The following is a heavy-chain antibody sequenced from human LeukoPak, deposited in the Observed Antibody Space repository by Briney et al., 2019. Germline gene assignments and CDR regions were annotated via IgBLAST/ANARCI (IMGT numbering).Heavy chain of an antibody. CDR1: GYTFTSYG. J-gene: IGHJ4*02. V-gene: IGHV1-18*04. Sequence: ASVKVSCKASGYTFTSYGISWVRQAPGQGLEWMGWISAYNGNTNYAQKLQGRVTMTTDTSTSTAYMELRSLRSDDTAVYYCARGRTVATIRAFVGYYFDYWGQGTLVTVSS. CDR2: ISAYNGNT. CDR3: ARGRTVATIRAFVGYYFDY. D-gene: IGHD5-12*01.